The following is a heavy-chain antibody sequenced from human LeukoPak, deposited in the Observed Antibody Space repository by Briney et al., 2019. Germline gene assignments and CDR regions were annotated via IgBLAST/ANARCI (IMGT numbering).Heavy chain of an antibody. CDR1: GFTFSSYG. J-gene: IGHJ4*02. D-gene: IGHD3-22*01. Sequence: PGGSLRLSCAASGFTFSSYGMHWVRQAPGKGLEWVAVISYDGSNKYYADSVKGRFTISRDNSNNTLYLQMNSLRAEDTAVYYCAKGSRSSGHYSDYWGRGTLVTVSS. CDR2: ISYDGSNK. CDR3: AKGSRSSGHYSDY. V-gene: IGHV3-30*18.